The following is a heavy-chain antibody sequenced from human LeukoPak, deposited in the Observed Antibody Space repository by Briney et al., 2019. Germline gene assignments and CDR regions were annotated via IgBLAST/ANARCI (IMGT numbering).Heavy chain of an antibody. CDR3: AKEEWLRRDYYGMDV. V-gene: IGHV3-23*01. CDR2: ISGNGGST. J-gene: IGHJ6*02. Sequence: GGSLRLSCAASGFTFSSYAMRWVRQAPGEGLEWVSTISGNGGSTYYADSVKGRFTISRDNSKNTLYLQMNSLRAEDTAVYYCAKEEWLRRDYYGMDVWGQGTTVTVSS. CDR1: GFTFSSYA. D-gene: IGHD5-12*01.